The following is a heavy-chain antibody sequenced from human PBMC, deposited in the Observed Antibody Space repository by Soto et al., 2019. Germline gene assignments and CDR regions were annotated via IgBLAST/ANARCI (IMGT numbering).Heavy chain of an antibody. CDR3: WPDRRYDFWSGSYGMDV. CDR2: IIPIFGTA. CDR1: GRTFSSYA. Sequence: SVKVSSNAAGRTFSSYAISWVRQAPGHGLEWMGGIIPIFGTANYAQKFQGRVTITADKSTRTAYMVLRSLLSEDTAAYYLWPDRRYDFWSGSYGMDVWEQVTTVAVSP. V-gene: IGHV1-69*06. J-gene: IGHJ6*01. D-gene: IGHD3-3*01.